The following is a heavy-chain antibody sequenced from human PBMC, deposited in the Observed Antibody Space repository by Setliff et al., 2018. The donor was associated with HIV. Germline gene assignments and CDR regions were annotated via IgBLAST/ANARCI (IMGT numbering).Heavy chain of an antibody. D-gene: IGHD4-4*01. V-gene: IGHV4-39*07. J-gene: IGHJ6*03. Sequence: SETLSLTCAVSGGAITSSRHYWVWIRQSPGKGLEWIGTRISDSATTSVNPSLKSRVTISLDTSKKQFSLKVISVTAADTAIYYCARGKHDFSNYGSSDYFYYMDVWGKGTTVTVSS. CDR3: ARGKHDFSNYGSSDYFYYMDV. CDR2: ISDSATT. CDR1: GGAITSSRHY.